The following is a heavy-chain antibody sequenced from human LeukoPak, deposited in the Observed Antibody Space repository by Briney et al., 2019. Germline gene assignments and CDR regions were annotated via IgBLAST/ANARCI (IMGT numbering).Heavy chain of an antibody. J-gene: IGHJ6*03. V-gene: IGHV4-38-2*02. D-gene: IGHD1-1*01. CDR2: IYHTGST. CDR1: GYSFPRGYY. CDR3: ARFPTVRAYYYYYMDV. Sequence: SETLSLPCTVSGYSFPRGYYWGWTRHPPGKGLEWIGSIYHTGSTYYNPSLKSRVTTSVDTSKNHFSLELTSVTAADTAVYYCARFPTVRAYYYYYMDVWGKGTTVNVSS.